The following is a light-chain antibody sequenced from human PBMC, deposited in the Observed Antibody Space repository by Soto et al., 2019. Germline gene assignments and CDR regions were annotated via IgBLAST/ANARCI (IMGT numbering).Light chain of an antibody. CDR2: AAS. CDR1: QGISSY. J-gene: IGKJ4*01. CDR3: QQLNSYPLT. Sequence: DIQLTQSPSFLSASVVDRVTITCLASQGISSYLAWYQQKPGKAPKLLIYAASTLQSGVPSRFSGSGSGTEFTLTISSLQPEDFATYYSQQLNSYPLTFGGGTKVDIK. V-gene: IGKV1-9*01.